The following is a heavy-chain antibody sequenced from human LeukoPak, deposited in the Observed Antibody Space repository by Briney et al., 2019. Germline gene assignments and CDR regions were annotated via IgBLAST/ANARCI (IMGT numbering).Heavy chain of an antibody. D-gene: IGHD4-17*01. CDR2: IYYSGST. V-gene: IGHV4-59*08. CDR3: ARHVKEFGDQSGMA. Sequence: PSETPSLTCTVSGGSISSYYWSWIRQPPGKGLEWIGYIYYSGSTNYNPSLKSRVTISVDTSKNQFSLKLSSVTAADTAVYYCARHVKEFGDQSGMAWGQGTLVTVSS. J-gene: IGHJ5*02. CDR1: GGSISSYY.